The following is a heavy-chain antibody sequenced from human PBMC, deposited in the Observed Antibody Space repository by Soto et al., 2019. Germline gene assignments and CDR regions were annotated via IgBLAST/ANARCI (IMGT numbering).Heavy chain of an antibody. CDR1: GYTFTNYC. CDR2: IGAYIGNT. J-gene: IGHJ6*03. CDR3: ARGRQRVGYYYYYMDV. D-gene: IGHD6-6*01. V-gene: IGHV1-18*01. Sequence: QVQLLQSGAEVKKPGASVKVSCTASGYTFTNYCIPWVRQAPGQGLEWMGGIGAYIGNTHYTQRLQGRVTMTTDTYTSTADRELRGLRSDDTAVYYCARGRQRVGYYYYYMDVWGKGTTVTGSS.